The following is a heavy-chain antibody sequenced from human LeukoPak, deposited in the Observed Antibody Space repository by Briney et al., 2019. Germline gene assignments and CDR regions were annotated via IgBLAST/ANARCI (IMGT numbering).Heavy chain of an antibody. V-gene: IGHV2-5*02. CDR3: AHATLVYDSSGYYMGWFDP. CDR1: GFPLSTSAVG. J-gene: IGHJ5*02. D-gene: IGHD3-22*01. Sequence: SGPTLVNPTQTLTLTCTFSGFPLSTSAVGVGWIRQPPGKALEWLALVHRDDDKRYSPSLKSRLTITKDTSRNQVVLTMTNMDPVDTATYDCAHATLVYDSSGYYMGWFDPWGQGTLVTVSS. CDR2: VHRDDDK.